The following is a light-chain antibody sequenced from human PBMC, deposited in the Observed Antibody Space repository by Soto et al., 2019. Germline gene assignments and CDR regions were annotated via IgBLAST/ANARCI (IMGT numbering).Light chain of an antibody. CDR1: QSVRSGY. Sequence: EVVVTQSPGTLSLSPGERATLSCRASQSVRSGYFAWYQQKPGQAPRLLIFAVSSRATGIPDRFSGTGSGTDFTLTISRLEPEDFALYYCQQYGNSPLTFGGGTKVAIK. CDR3: QQYGNSPLT. J-gene: IGKJ4*01. CDR2: AVS. V-gene: IGKV3-20*01.